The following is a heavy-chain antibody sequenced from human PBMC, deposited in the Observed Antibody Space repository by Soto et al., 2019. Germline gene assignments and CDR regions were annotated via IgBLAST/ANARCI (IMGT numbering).Heavy chain of an antibody. D-gene: IGHD3-22*01. Sequence: QVQLVQSGAEVKKPGSSVKVSCKASGDTFSSYAISWVRQAPGQGLEWMGGIIPIFGTANYAQKFQGRVTITADESTSTAYMELSSLRSKDTAVYYCARDGSGYRSRASPMDVWGQGTTVTVSS. CDR1: GDTFSSYA. V-gene: IGHV1-69*01. J-gene: IGHJ6*02. CDR3: ARDGSGYRSRASPMDV. CDR2: IIPIFGTA.